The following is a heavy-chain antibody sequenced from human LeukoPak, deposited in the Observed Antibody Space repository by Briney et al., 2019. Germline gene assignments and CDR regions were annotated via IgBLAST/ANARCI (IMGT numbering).Heavy chain of an antibody. V-gene: IGHV4-59*12. CDR2: IYYSGST. D-gene: IGHD3-22*01. J-gene: IGHJ6*03. CDR3: TRAASSGPLFTYHMDV. Sequence: SETLSLTCTVSGGSISSYYWSWIRQPPGKGLEWIGYIYYSGSTNYNPSLKSRVTISVDTSKNQFSLKLTSVTAADTAVYYCTRAASSGPLFTYHMDVWGKGTTVTVSS. CDR1: GGSISSYY.